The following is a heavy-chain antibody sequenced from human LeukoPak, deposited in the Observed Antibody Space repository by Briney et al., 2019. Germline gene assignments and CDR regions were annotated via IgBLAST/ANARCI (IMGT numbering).Heavy chain of an antibody. CDR2: IIPIFGTA. D-gene: IGHD3-3*01. CDR3: ARGGQGSYDFWSGYSTGTDY. J-gene: IGHJ4*02. CDR1: GGTFSSYA. Sequence: SVKVSCKASGGTFSSYAISWVRQAPGQGLEWMGGIIPIFGTANYAQKFQGRVTITADESTSTAYMELSRLRSDDTAVYYCARGGQGSYDFWSGYSTGTDYWGQGTLVTVSS. V-gene: IGHV1-69*13.